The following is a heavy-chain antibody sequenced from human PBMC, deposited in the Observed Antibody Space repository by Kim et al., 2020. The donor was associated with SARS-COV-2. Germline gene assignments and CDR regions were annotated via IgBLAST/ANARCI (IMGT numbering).Heavy chain of an antibody. CDR1: GFTFSSYA. J-gene: IGHJ4*02. CDR2: ISYDGSNK. CDR3: AGGEWLASFDY. V-gene: IGHV3-30*04. Sequence: GGSLRLSCAASGFTFSSYAMHWVRQAPGKGLEWVAVISYDGSNKYYADSVKGRFTISRDNSKNTLYLQMNSLRAEDTAVYYCAGGEWLASFDYWGQGTLVTVSS. D-gene: IGHD6-19*01.